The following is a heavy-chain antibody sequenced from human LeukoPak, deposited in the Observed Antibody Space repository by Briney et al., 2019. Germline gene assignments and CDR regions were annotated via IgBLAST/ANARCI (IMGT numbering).Heavy chain of an antibody. D-gene: IGHD2-2*02. J-gene: IGHJ4*02. CDR1: GMTFRNYG. CDR3: ASRNKMGCSSTSCYISRGFNY. V-gene: IGHV3-33*01. CDR2: IWYDGSNE. Sequence: PGGSLRLSCAASGMTFRNYGFHWVRQAPGKGLEWVTIIWYDGSNEYYADSVKGRFAFSRDNSKNTLYLQMNSLRAEDTAVYYCASRNKMGCSSTSCYISRGFNYWGQGTLVTVSS.